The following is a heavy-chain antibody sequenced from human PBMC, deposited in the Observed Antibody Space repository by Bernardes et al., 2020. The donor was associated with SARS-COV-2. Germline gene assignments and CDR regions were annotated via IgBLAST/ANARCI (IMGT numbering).Heavy chain of an antibody. J-gene: IGHJ4*02. CDR3: ATLAGDYVWGSYRNFDY. CDR2: INWNGGST. CDR1: GFTFDDYG. V-gene: IGHV3-20*01. Sequence: GGSLRLSCAASGFTFDDYGMSWVRQAPGKGLEWVSGINWNGGSTGYADSVKGRFTISRDNAKNSLYLQMNSLRAEDTALYHCATLAGDYVWGSYRNFDYWGQGTLVTVSS. D-gene: IGHD3-16*02.